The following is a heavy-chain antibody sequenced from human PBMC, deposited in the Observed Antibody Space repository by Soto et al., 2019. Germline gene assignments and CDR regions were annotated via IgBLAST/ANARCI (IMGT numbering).Heavy chain of an antibody. CDR3: ARDHRRSSSSSWPPGY. CDR2: INAGNGNT. V-gene: IGHV1-3*01. CDR1: VSTCSTYG. D-gene: IGHD6-13*01. Sequence: ASVKVSCKASVSTCSTYGIIWVRPAPGQRLEWMGWINAGNGNTKYSQKFQGRVTITRDTSASTAYMELSSLRSEDTAVYYCARDHRRSSSSSWPPGYWGQGTLVTVSS. J-gene: IGHJ4*02.